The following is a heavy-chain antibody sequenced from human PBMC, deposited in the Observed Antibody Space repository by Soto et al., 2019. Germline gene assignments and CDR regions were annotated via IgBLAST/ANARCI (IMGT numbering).Heavy chain of an antibody. CDR3: ARDLGGWPDY. CDR2: INAGNGNT. J-gene: IGHJ4*02. Sequence: QVQLVQSGAEVKKPGASVKVSCKTSGYTFTSYAMHWVRQAPGQRLEWMGWINAGNGNTKYSQKFQGRVTITIDTSASTAYMELSSLRSEDTAIYYSARDLGGWPDYWGQGTLVTVSS. CDR1: GYTFTSYA. D-gene: IGHD6-19*01. V-gene: IGHV1-3*01.